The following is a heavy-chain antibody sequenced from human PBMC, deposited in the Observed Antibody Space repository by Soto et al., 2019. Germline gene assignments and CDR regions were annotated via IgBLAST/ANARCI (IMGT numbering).Heavy chain of an antibody. Sequence: EVQLLESGGGLVQRGGSLRLSCAASGFTFSSYAMSWVRQAPGKGLEWVSAISGSGGSTYYADSVKGRFTISRDNSKNTLYLQMNSLRAEDTAVYYCARGPYCTNGVCFDYWGQGTLVTVSS. CDR2: ISGSGGST. J-gene: IGHJ4*02. CDR3: ARGPYCTNGVCFDY. V-gene: IGHV3-23*01. CDR1: GFTFSSYA. D-gene: IGHD2-8*01.